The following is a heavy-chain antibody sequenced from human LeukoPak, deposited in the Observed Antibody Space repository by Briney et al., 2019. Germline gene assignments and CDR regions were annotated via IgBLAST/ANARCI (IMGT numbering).Heavy chain of an antibody. CDR1: GGSISSSSHY. D-gene: IGHD1-26*01. J-gene: IGHJ4*02. V-gene: IGHV4-39*07. CDR3: ATTTIRLGY. CDR2: MYYRGST. Sequence: SETLSLTCTVSGGSISSSSHYWGWIRQPPGKGLEWIGSMYYRGSTYLNPSLKSRVTISVDTSKNQFSLKLSSVTAADTAVYYCATTTIRLGYWGQGTLVTVSS.